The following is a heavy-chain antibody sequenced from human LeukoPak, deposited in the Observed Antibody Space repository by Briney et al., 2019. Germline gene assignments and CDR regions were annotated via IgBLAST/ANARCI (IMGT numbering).Heavy chain of an antibody. J-gene: IGHJ6*04. CDR1: GFTFSSYS. Sequence: GGSLRLSCAASGFTFSSYSMNWLRQAPGKGLEWVSSISSRRSYIYYADSVKGRFTISRDNAKNSLYLQMNSLRAEDTAVYYCAAPGGVAVALMNVWGKGTPVTVSS. D-gene: IGHD6-19*01. CDR3: AAPGGVAVALMNV. CDR2: ISSRRSYI. V-gene: IGHV3-21*01.